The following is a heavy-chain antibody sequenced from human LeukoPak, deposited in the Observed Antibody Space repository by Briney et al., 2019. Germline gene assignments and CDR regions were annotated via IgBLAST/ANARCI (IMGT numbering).Heavy chain of an antibody. D-gene: IGHD2-2*01. Sequence: GGSVKLSCTASGGTFSSYAISWVRQAPGQGLEWMGSIIPILGIANYAQTFQGRVTITADKSTSTAYMELSSLRSEDTAVYYCARAVYQLLVYNWFDPWGQGTLLTVSS. CDR3: ARAVYQLLVYNWFDP. J-gene: IGHJ5*02. CDR1: GGTFSSYA. CDR2: IIPILGIA. V-gene: IGHV1-69*04.